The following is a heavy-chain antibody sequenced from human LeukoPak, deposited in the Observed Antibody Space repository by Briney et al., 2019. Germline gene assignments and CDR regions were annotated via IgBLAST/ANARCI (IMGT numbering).Heavy chain of an antibody. D-gene: IGHD6-13*01. CDR3: AAAAGILAESNWFDP. CDR1: GDSVSSNSAA. CDR2: TYYRSKWYN. J-gene: IGHJ5*02. Sequence: SQTLSLTCAISGDSVSSNSAAWNWIRQSPSRGLEWLGRTYYRSKWYNDYAASVKSRITINPDTSKNQFSLQLNSVTPEDTAVYYCAAAAGILAESNWFDPWGQGTLVTVSS. V-gene: IGHV6-1*01.